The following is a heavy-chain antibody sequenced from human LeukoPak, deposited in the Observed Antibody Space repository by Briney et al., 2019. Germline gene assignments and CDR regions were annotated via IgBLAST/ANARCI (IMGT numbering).Heavy chain of an antibody. D-gene: IGHD2-15*01. CDR1: GFTFSSYA. CDR2: ISGSGGST. CDR3: AKLGYCSGGSCPIFDY. J-gene: IGHJ4*02. Sequence: GGSLRLSCAASGFTFSSYAMSWVRQAPGKGLEWVSAISGSGGSTYYADSVKGRFTISGDNSKNTLYLQMNSLRAEDTAVYYCAKLGYCSGGSCPIFDYWGQGTLVTVSS. V-gene: IGHV3-23*01.